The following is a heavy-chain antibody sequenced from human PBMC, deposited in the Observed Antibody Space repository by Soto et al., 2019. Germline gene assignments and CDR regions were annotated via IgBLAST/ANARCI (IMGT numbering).Heavy chain of an antibody. D-gene: IGHD1-7*01. Sequence: ASVKVSCKASGYTFTAYYMHWVRQAPGQGLEWVGWINPNSGGTNFAQKFQGWVTMTRDTSISTAYMELSRLKSDDTAVYYCATITGTTGPYGMDVWGQGTTVTVYS. J-gene: IGHJ6*02. CDR2: INPNSGGT. V-gene: IGHV1-2*04. CDR1: GYTFTAYY. CDR3: ATITGTTGPYGMDV.